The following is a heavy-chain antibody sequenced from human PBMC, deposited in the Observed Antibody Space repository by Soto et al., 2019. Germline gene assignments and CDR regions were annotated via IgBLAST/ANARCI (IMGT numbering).Heavy chain of an antibody. V-gene: IGHV4-39*01. CDR3: ARTLGYCTNGVCRNWFDP. D-gene: IGHD2-8*01. Sequence: SETLSLTCTVSGGSISSSSYYWGWIRQPPGKGLEWIGSIYYSGSTYYNPSLKSRVTISVDTSKNQFSLKLSSVTAADTAVYYCARTLGYCTNGVCRNWFDPWGQGTLVTVSS. CDR2: IYYSGST. CDR1: GGSISSSSYY. J-gene: IGHJ5*02.